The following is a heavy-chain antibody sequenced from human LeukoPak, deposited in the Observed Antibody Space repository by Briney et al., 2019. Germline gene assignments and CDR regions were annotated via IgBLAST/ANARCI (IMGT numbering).Heavy chain of an antibody. Sequence: ETLSLTCAVYGGSFSGYYWSWVRQAPGKGLEWVANIKPDGSEKYYVDSVKGRFTISRDNAKNSLSLQMNSLRAEDTALYYCARDTVGVTDYWGQGTLVTVSS. V-gene: IGHV3-7*01. CDR1: GGSFSGYY. CDR2: IKPDGSEK. CDR3: ARDTVGVTDY. J-gene: IGHJ4*02. D-gene: IGHD1-26*01.